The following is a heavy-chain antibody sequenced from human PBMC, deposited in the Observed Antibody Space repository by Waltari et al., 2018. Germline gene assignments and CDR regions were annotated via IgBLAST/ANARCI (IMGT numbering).Heavy chain of an antibody. J-gene: IGHJ4*02. V-gene: IGHV1-2*02. CDR2: INPYCGGT. D-gene: IGHD2-2*01. Sequence: QVQLVQSGAEVKKPGASVKVSCKTSGYTFTGYYMYWVRQAPGQGLEWMGWINPYCGGTPEAQQFQCRVNLTRDTAISTAYMDLNRLISDDSAMYYCATAPDAFQIINWGQGTLVTVSS. CDR1: GYTFTGYY. CDR3: ATAPDAFQIIN.